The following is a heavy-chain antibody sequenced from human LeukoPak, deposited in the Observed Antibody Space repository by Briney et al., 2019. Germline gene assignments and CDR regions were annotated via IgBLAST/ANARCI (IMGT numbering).Heavy chain of an antibody. J-gene: IGHJ4*02. Sequence: TGGSLRLSCGASGFNFDDYAMHWVRQVPGKGLEWISIISYNSGFRDYAASVKGRFTISRDNAKNTLYLEMNSLRAEDTAFYYCAKVRGTYSSGFFFDHWGRGTLVTVSS. CDR1: GFNFDDYA. CDR2: ISYNSGFR. V-gene: IGHV3-9*01. D-gene: IGHD6-19*01. CDR3: AKVRGTYSSGFFFDH.